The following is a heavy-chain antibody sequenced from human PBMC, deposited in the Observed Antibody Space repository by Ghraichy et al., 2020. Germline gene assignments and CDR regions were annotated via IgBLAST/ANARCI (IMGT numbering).Heavy chain of an antibody. CDR1: GFTFSSSS. D-gene: IGHD6-19*01. CDR2: IGTGSSHI. Sequence: GGSLRLSCAASGFTFSSSSMVWVRQAPGKGLEWVSSIGTGSSHIYYADSMRGRFTISRDNAKNSLYLQMNSLRAEDTAVYYCGSIAVSGSWYFDLWGRGTLVTVSS. J-gene: IGHJ2*01. V-gene: IGHV3-21*01. CDR3: GSIAVSGSWYFDL.